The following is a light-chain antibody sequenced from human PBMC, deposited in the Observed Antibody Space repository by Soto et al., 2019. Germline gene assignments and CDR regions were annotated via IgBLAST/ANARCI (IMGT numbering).Light chain of an antibody. CDR3: QQYGSSPPRT. CDR1: QSVINSY. J-gene: IGKJ1*01. CDR2: GAY. Sequence: EVVLTQSPGTLSLSSGERATLSCRASQSVINSYLAWYQQKPGQAPRLLLYGAYNRATGIPDRFSGSGSGTDFTLTISRLEPEDFAVYYCQQYGSSPPRTFGQGTKVDI. V-gene: IGKV3-20*01.